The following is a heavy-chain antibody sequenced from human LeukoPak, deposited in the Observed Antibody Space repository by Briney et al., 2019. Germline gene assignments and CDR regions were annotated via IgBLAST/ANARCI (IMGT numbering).Heavy chain of an antibody. CDR3: ANGGTYSSGP. J-gene: IGHJ5*02. CDR1: GFTFSSYA. V-gene: IGHV3-30-3*01. CDR2: ISYDGNNK. Sequence: GGSLRLSCAASGFTFSSYAMHWVRQAPGKGLEWVAVISYDGNNKYYADSVKGRFTISRDKAKNSLFLQINSLRAEDTAVYYCANGGTYSSGPWGQGTLVTVSS. D-gene: IGHD3-22*01.